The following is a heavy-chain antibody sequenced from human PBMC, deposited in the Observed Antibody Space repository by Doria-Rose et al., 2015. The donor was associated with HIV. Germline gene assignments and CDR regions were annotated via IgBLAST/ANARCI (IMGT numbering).Heavy chain of an antibody. CDR1: GVSLSSPGMG. J-gene: IGHJ4*02. CDR3: ARIKSSRWYHKYYFDF. V-gene: IGHV2-26*01. CDR2: IISDDER. Sequence: QVQLVQSGPVLVKPTETLTLTCTVSGVSLSSPGMGVSWIRQPPGKALEWLANIISDDERAYKTYLKSRLTISSGTSKSQVVLPMTDMDPVDTATYYCARIKSSRWYHKYYFDFWGQGTLVIVSA. D-gene: IGHD6-13*01.